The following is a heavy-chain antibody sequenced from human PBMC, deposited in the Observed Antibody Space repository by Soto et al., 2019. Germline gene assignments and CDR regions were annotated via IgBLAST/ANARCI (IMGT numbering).Heavy chain of an antibody. CDR3: ARVGSSTSCYGCDSWFDP. CDR1: GYTFTSYD. CDR2: MNPNSGNT. Sequence: ASVKVSCKASGYTFTSYDINWVRQATGQGLEWMGWMNPNSGNTGYAQKFQGRVTMTRNTSISTAYMELSSLRSEDTAVYYCARVGSSTSCYGCDSWFDPWGQGTLVTVSS. V-gene: IGHV1-8*01. J-gene: IGHJ5*02. D-gene: IGHD2-2*01.